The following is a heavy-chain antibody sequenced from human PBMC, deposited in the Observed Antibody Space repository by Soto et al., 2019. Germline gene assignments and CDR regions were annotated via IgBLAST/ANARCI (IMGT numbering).Heavy chain of an antibody. CDR3: ARGPNVVVVAATLYVGEENNWFDP. CDR2: IYHSGST. CDR1: GYSISSGYY. Sequence: SETLSLTCAVSGYSISSGYYWGWIRQPPGKGLEWIGSIYHSGSTYYNPSLKSRVTISVDTSKNQFSLKLSSVTAADTAVYYCARGPNVVVVAATLYVGEENNWFDPWGQGTRVTLSS. V-gene: IGHV4-38-2*01. D-gene: IGHD2-15*01. J-gene: IGHJ5*02.